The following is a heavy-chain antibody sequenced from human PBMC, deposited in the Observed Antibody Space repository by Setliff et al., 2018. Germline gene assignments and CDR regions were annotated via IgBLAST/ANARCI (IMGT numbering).Heavy chain of an antibody. D-gene: IGHD3-3*01. V-gene: IGHV3-7*01. CDR1: GFSFSRSW. CDR2: IKQDGSEK. Sequence: GGSLRLSCAASGFSFSRSWMSWVRQAPGKGPEWVANIKQDGSEKYYVDSVEGRFTISRDNAKNLLFLQMRGLRAGDTALYYCVKVSGRFDAGFDSWGQGTLVTVSS. CDR3: VKVSGRFDAGFDS. J-gene: IGHJ4*02.